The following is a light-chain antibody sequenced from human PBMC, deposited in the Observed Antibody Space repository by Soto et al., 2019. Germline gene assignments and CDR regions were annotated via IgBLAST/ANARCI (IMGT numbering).Light chain of an antibody. CDR3: SSYAGSYTFV. Sequence: QSVLTQPPSASGSPGQSVTISCTGTSSDIGAYNYVSWYQQHPGKAPKFMIYEVSKRPSGVPDRFSGSKSGNTASLTVSGLQAEDEADYYCSSYAGSYTFVFGTGTKVTVL. CDR2: EVS. CDR1: SSDIGAYNY. V-gene: IGLV2-8*01. J-gene: IGLJ1*01.